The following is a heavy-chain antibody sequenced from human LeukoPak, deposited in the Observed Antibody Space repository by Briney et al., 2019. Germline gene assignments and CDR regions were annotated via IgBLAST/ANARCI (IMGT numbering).Heavy chain of an antibody. J-gene: IGHJ4*02. Sequence: ASVKVSCKASGGTFSSYAISWVRQAPGQGLEWMGGIIPIFGTANYAQKFQGRVTITTDESTSTAYMELSSLRSEDTAVYYCARLGGETYYDSSGYQDYWGQGTLVTVSS. V-gene: IGHV1-69*05. CDR2: IIPIFGTA. CDR3: ARLGGETYYDSSGYQDY. CDR1: GGTFSSYA. D-gene: IGHD3-22*01.